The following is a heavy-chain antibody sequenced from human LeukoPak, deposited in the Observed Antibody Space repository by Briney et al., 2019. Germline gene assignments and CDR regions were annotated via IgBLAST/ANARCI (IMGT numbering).Heavy chain of an antibody. CDR2: ISSSGSTI. D-gene: IGHD6-13*01. Sequence: KPGGSLRLSCAASGFTFSDYYISWIRQAPGKGLEWVSYISSSGSTIYYADSVKGRFTISRDNAKNSLYLQMNSLRAEDTAVYYCARGRYSSSWYFDYWGQGTLVTVSS. J-gene: IGHJ4*02. CDR3: ARGRYSSSWYFDY. CDR1: GFTFSDYY. V-gene: IGHV3-11*01.